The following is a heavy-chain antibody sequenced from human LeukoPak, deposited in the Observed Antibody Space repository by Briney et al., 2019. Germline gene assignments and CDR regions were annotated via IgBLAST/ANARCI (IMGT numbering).Heavy chain of an antibody. J-gene: IGHJ4*02. D-gene: IGHD2-15*01. CDR3: ARSYCSGGSCYSAFDY. V-gene: IGHV1-3*03. CDR2: ISAGNGNT. CDR1: GYTFTSYA. Sequence: ASVKVSCKASGYTFTSYAMHWVRQAPGQRLEWMGWISAGNGNTKYSQEFQGRVTITRDTSASTAYMELSSLRSEDMAVYYCARSYCSGGSCYSAFDYWGQGTLVTVSS.